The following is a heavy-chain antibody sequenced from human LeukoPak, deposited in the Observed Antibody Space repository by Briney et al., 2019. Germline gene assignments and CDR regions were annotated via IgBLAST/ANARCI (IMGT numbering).Heavy chain of an antibody. J-gene: IGHJ6*02. CDR2: INPNSGGT. CDR3: ARDPLTSTWSPDFFTLDV. V-gene: IGHV1-2*02. D-gene: IGHD6-13*01. Sequence: GASVKVSCKASGYTFTGYYMHWVRQAPAQGLECMGWINPNSGGTNYAQKFQGRVTMTRDTSISTAYKELSRLRSEDTAVYYCARDPLTSTWSPDFFTLDVGGQGTTVSVSS. CDR1: GYTFTGYY.